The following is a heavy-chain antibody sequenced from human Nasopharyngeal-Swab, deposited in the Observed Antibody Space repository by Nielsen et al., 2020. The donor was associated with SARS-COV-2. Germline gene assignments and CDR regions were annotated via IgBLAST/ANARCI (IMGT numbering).Heavy chain of an antibody. D-gene: IGHD2-2*01. Sequence: GGSLRLSCAASGFTVSSNYMSWVRQAPGEGLEWVSVIYSGGSTYYADSVKGRFTISRDNSKNTLYLQMNSLRAEDTAVYYCARVPCSSTSCYVGGYGMDVWGQGTTVTVSS. V-gene: IGHV3-53*01. J-gene: IGHJ6*02. CDR3: ARVPCSSTSCYVGGYGMDV. CDR2: IYSGGST. CDR1: GFTVSSNY.